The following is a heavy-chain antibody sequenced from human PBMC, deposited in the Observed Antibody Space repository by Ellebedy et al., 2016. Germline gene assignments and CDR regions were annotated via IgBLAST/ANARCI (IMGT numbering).Heavy chain of an antibody. D-gene: IGHD3-3*01. CDR3: ARVNTIFGVVIYYYYGMDV. CDR1: GGSLSSGNYY. V-gene: IGHV4-61*01. Sequence: SETLSLXXTVSGGSLSSGNYYWGWIRQPPGKGLEWIVNVYYSGSTNYNPSLKSRVTMSVDTSKKRFSLKLSSVTAEDTAVYYCARVNTIFGVVIYYYYGMDVWGQGTTVTVSS. CDR2: VYYSGST. J-gene: IGHJ6*02.